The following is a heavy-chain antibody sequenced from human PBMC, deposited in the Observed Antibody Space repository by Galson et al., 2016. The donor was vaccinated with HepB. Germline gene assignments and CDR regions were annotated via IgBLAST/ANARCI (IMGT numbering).Heavy chain of an antibody. CDR3: ARHMPVNGDAFDI. Sequence: SLRLSCAASGFIFSDYYMSWIRQAPGKGLEWLSYIGSSSRYTNSADSVKGRFTISRDNAKNSLFLRMTSLRVEDTAIYYCARHMPVNGDAFDIWGQGTMVTVSS. CDR2: IGSSSRYT. CDR1: GFIFSDYY. D-gene: IGHD2-8*01. V-gene: IGHV3-11*06. J-gene: IGHJ3*02.